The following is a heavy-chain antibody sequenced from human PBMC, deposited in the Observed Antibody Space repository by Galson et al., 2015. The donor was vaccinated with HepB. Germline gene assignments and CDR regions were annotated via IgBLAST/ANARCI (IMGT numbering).Heavy chain of an antibody. Sequence: SLRLSCAASGFTFSSYSMNWVRQAPGKGLEWVSSISSSSSYIYYADSVKGRFTISRDNAKNSLYLQMNSLRAEDTAVYYCARFRYCSGGSCYSWDGIEHTKAYYYYYGMDVWGQGTTVTVSS. D-gene: IGHD2-15*01. V-gene: IGHV3-21*01. J-gene: IGHJ6*02. CDR1: GFTFSSYS. CDR2: ISSSSSYI. CDR3: ARFRYCSGGSCYSWDGIEHTKAYYYYYGMDV.